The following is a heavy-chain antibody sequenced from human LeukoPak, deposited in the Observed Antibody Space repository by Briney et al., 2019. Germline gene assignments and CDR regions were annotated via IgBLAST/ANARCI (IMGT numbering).Heavy chain of an antibody. CDR1: GFTFSSYG. V-gene: IGHV3-33*06. J-gene: IGHJ4*02. CDR2: IWYDGNNK. CDR3: AKEFPHDKTYDY. D-gene: IGHD3-22*01. Sequence: GGSLRLSCAASGFTFSSYGMHWVRQAPGKGLEWVALIWYDGNNKYYADSVKGRFTTSRDNSKNTLYLQMNSLRAEDTAIYYCAKEFPHDKTYDYWGQGTLVTVSS.